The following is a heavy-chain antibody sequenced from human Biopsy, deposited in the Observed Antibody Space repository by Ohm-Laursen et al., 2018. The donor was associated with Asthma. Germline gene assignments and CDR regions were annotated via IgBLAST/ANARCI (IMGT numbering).Heavy chain of an antibody. J-gene: IGHJ4*02. CDR1: GCAFSNYG. CDR2: ISFDGSNK. V-gene: IGHV3-30*18. Sequence: SLRLSCSASGCAFSNYGMHLVRQAPGKGLDWVAVISFDGSNKNYTDSVKGRFTISRDNSRNTLHLQMNSLRAEDTAVYYCAKDVFPGWELRRGPDYWGQGTLVTVSS. D-gene: IGHD1-26*01. CDR3: AKDVFPGWELRRGPDY.